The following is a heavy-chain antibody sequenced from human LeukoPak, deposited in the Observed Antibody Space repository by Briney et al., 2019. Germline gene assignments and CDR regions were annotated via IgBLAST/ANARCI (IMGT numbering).Heavy chain of an antibody. D-gene: IGHD6-19*01. Sequence: GGSLRLSCAASGFTSSSYWMSWVRQAPGKGLEWVANIKQDGSEKYYVDSVKGRFTISRDNAKNSLYLQMNSLRAEDTAVYYCARDRGSSGWYEFDHWGQGTLVTVSS. J-gene: IGHJ4*02. CDR3: ARDRGSSGWYEFDH. CDR1: GFTSSSYW. V-gene: IGHV3-7*01. CDR2: IKQDGSEK.